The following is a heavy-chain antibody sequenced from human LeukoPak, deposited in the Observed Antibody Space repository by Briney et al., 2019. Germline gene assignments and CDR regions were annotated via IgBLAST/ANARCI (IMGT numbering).Heavy chain of an antibody. D-gene: IGHD1-14*01. CDR2: IRQDGSEK. J-gene: IGHJ4*02. V-gene: IGHV3-7*01. CDR3: AREPEGYYFDY. Sequence: GGSLRLSCAASGFTFSSYWMSWVRQAPGKGLEWVANIRQDGSEKYYVDSVKGRFTISRDNAKNSLYLQMNSLRAEDTAVYYCAREPEGYYFDYWGQGTLVTVSS. CDR1: GFTFSSYW.